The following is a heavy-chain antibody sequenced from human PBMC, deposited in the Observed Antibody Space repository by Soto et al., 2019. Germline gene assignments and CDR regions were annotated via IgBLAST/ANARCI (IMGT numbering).Heavy chain of an antibody. Sequence: QVQLQESGPGLVKPSETLSLTCIVSGGSISNYYWSWIRQPPGKGLEWIGYIYYRGSTNYNPSLKSRVTISVDTSKNQFSLKLSSVTAAATAVYYCARGGYNGNDVTDYWGQGTLVTVSS. D-gene: IGHD1-20*01. CDR3: ARGGYNGNDVTDY. J-gene: IGHJ4*02. CDR2: IYYRGST. CDR1: GGSISNYY. V-gene: IGHV4-59*01.